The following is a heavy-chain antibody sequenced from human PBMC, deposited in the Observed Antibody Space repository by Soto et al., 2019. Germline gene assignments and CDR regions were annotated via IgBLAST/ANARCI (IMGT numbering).Heavy chain of an antibody. Sequence: GASVKVSCKASGYTFTGYYMHWVRQAPGQGREWMGWINPNSGGTNYAQKYQGWGTMTRGTSISTAYMELSRLRSDDTAVYYCARLAKVARWFGKRAYYYFDYWGQGTLVTVSS. CDR3: ARLAKVARWFGKRAYYYFDY. D-gene: IGHD3-10*01. CDR1: GYTFTGYY. V-gene: IGHV1-2*04. CDR2: INPNSGGT. J-gene: IGHJ4*02.